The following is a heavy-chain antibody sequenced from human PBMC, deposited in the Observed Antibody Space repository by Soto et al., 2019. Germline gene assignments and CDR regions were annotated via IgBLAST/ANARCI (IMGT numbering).Heavy chain of an antibody. V-gene: IGHV3-20*04. CDR1: GFTFDDYG. CDR3: AREGSSGPPNVDYFDY. Sequence: GGSLRLSCAASGFTFDDYGMSWVRQAPGKGLEWVSGINWNGGSTGYADSVKGRFTISRDNAKNSLYLQMNSLRAEDTALYYCAREGSSGPPNVDYFDYWGQGTLVTVSS. CDR2: INWNGGST. J-gene: IGHJ4*02. D-gene: IGHD6-19*01.